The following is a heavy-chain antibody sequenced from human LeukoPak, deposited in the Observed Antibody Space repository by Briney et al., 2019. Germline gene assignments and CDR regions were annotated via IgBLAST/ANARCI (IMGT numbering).Heavy chain of an antibody. J-gene: IGHJ4*02. V-gene: IGHV1-8*03. Sequence: ASVKVSCKASGYTFTSYDINWVRQATGQGLEWMGWMNPNSGNTGYAQKFQGRVTITRNTSISTAYMELSSLRSEDTAVYYCARGQKYRNGYTVTELGSGYFDYWGQGTLVTVSS. CDR1: GYTFTSYD. CDR3: ARGQKYRNGYTVTELGSGYFDY. D-gene: IGHD5-18*01. CDR2: MNPNSGNT.